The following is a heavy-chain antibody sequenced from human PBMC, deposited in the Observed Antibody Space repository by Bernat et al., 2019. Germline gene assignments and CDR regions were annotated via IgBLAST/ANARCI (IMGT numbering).Heavy chain of an antibody. V-gene: IGHV3-23*01. D-gene: IGHD4-17*01. Sequence: EVQLLESGGGLVQPGGSLRLSCAASGFTFSSYAMSWVRPAPGKGLEWVSAISGSGGSTYDADSVKGRFTISRDNSKNALYLQMNSLRAEDTAVYYCAKVQGALGPVTVTAFDYWGQGTLVTVSS. CDR1: GFTFSSYA. J-gene: IGHJ4*02. CDR3: AKVQGALGPVTVTAFDY. CDR2: ISGSGGST.